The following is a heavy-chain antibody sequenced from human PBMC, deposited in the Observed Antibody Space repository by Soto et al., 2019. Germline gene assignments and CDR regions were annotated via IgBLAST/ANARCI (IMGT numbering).Heavy chain of an antibody. Sequence: QVQLQESGPGQVKPSQTLSLTCTVSGGSISNGDYFWNWIRQPPGKGLEWIGYIYYSGSTYYNPSLKSRVTISVNMSKNNFSLKLTSVTAADTAVYYCAGGAGGSTWFDYWGQGTLVTVSS. D-gene: IGHD6-13*01. CDR2: IYYSGST. V-gene: IGHV4-30-4*01. J-gene: IGHJ4*02. CDR1: GGSISNGDYF. CDR3: AGGAGGSTWFDY.